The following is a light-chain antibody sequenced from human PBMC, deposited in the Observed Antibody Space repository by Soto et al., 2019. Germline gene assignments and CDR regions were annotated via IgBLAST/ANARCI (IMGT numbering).Light chain of an antibody. J-gene: IGLJ1*01. Sequence: LTQPPSASGSPGQAVTISCTGTKNDIGVYDFVSWYQHHPGKAPRLIIYEVVQRPSGVPDRFSGSKSGNTASLTVSGLQAADEADYFCKSYAGSNTYVFGSGTKV. CDR3: KSYAGSNTYV. CDR1: KNDIGVYDF. V-gene: IGLV2-8*01. CDR2: EVV.